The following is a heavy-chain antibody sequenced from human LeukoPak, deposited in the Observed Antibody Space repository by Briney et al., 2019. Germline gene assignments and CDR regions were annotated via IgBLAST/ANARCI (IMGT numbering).Heavy chain of an antibody. J-gene: IGHJ4*02. CDR2: INPNSGGT. D-gene: IGHD3-3*01. CDR3: ARGGGTVFGVLND. CDR1: GYSFTGHY. Sequence: ASVKVSCKASGYSFTGHYMHWVRQAPGQGLEWMGWINPNSGGTNYAQKFQGRVTMTRDTSSGTAYMELGRLRSDDTAVYYCARGGGTVFGVLNDWGQGTLVTVSS. V-gene: IGHV1-2*02.